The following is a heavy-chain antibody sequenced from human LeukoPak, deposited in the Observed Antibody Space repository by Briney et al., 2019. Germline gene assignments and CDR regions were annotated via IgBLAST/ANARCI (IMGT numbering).Heavy chain of an antibody. CDR3: AKVDSGIVATGSPYFDY. CDR2: ISSSSSTI. V-gene: IGHV3-48*01. CDR1: GFTFSSYS. J-gene: IGHJ4*02. D-gene: IGHD6-13*01. Sequence: PGGSLRLSCAASGFTFSSYSMNWVRQAPGKGLEWVSYISSSSSTIYYADSVKGRFTISRDNSKNTLYLQMNSLRAEDTAVYYCAKVDSGIVATGSPYFDYWGQGTLVTVSS.